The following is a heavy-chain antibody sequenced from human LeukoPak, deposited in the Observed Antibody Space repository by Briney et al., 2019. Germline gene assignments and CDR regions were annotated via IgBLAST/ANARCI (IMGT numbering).Heavy chain of an antibody. Sequence: GGSLRLSCAPSGFTFSTHTMHWVRQAPGKGLEWVAVIEADGRNKFHAESVRGRFTISRVNSRNTLYLQLDSLRSEDTAVYYCVRQSTGLDYWGQGTLVTVSS. J-gene: IGHJ4*02. CDR2: IEADGRNK. CDR1: GFTFSTHT. CDR3: VRQSTGLDY. D-gene: IGHD5/OR15-5a*01. V-gene: IGHV3-30*04.